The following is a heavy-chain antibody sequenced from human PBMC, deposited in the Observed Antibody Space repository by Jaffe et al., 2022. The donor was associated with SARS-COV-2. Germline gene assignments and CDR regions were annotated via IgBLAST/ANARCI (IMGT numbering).Heavy chain of an antibody. V-gene: IGHV3-23*01. D-gene: IGHD2-2*01. J-gene: IGHJ4*02. Sequence: EVHLLESGGGLVQPGGSLRLSCAASGFTFSSYAMNWVRQAPGKGLEWVSGFSDSDGTTYYADSVKGRFTISRDNSGNTLYLQMNSLRAEDTAIYYCAKLVGTSSFGPIDYWGQGTLVTVSS. CDR2: FSDSDGTT. CDR1: GFTFSSYA. CDR3: AKLVGTSSFGPIDY.